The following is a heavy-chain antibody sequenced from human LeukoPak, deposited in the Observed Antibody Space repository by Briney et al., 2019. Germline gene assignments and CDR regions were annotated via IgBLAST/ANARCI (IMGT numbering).Heavy chain of an antibody. CDR2: IRYDGSNK. Sequence: PGGSLRLSCAASGFTFSSYGMHWVRQAPGKGLEWVAFIRYDGSNKYYADSVKGRFTISRDNSKNTLYLQMNSLRAGDTAVYYCAKTYYYDSSGYYWGQGTLVTVSS. V-gene: IGHV3-30*02. J-gene: IGHJ4*02. CDR3: AKTYYYDSSGYY. CDR1: GFTFSSYG. D-gene: IGHD3-22*01.